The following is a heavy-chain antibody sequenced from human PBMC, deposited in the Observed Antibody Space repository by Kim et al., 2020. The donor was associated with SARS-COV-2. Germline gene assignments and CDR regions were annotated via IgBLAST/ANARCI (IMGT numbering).Heavy chain of an antibody. Sequence: ASVKVSCKASGYTFTSYAIEWVRQAPGQRLEWMGWINVANGNTKYSQKFQGRVTITRDTSASTAYMELSSLRSEDTAVYYCAREIDSTGYHFYYWGQGTLVTVPS. CDR1: GYTFTSYA. CDR3: AREIDSTGYHFYY. V-gene: IGHV1-3*01. CDR2: INVANGNT. D-gene: IGHD3-22*01. J-gene: IGHJ4*02.